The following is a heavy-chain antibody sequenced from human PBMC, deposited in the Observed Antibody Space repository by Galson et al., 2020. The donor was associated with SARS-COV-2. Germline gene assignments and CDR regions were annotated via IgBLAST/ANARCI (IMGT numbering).Heavy chain of an antibody. CDR1: GYIFTSYW. CDR3: AIRDCRGRNCYFFDY. CDR2: IYPGDSDT. D-gene: IGHD2-15*01. V-gene: IGHV5-51*01. J-gene: IGHJ4*02. Sequence: ESLKISCKTSGYIFTSYWIGWVRQLPGQGLEWMGTIYPGDSDTRYSPSFQGQVTISADKSITTAYLQFSSLRASDTAIYYCAIRDCRGRNCYFFDYWGQGTLVTVSS.